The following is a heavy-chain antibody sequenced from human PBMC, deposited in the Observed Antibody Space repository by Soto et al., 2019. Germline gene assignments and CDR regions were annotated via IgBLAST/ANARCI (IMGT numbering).Heavy chain of an antibody. J-gene: IGHJ6*02. CDR1: GDSLRGQS. CDR2: LDQSGGT. CDR3: ARFLVIVPGGGGMDV. V-gene: IGHV4-34*01. D-gene: IGHD2-2*01. Sequence: SETLSLTCAVVGDSLRGQSWNWIRQSPGKGLEWIGELDQSGGTNYNPSLKSRAIISDDTSKNQFSLKLSSVTAADTAVYYCARFLVIVPGGGGMDVWGQGTTVTVSS.